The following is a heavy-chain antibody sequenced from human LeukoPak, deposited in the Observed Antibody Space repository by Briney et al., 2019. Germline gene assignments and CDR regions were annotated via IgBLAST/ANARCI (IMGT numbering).Heavy chain of an antibody. CDR1: GGSFSGYY. V-gene: IGHV4-34*01. D-gene: IGHD1-26*01. CDR2: INHSGST. Sequence: PSETLSLTCAVSGGSFSGYYWSLIRQPPGKGLEWIGEINHSGSTNYNPSLKSRVTISVDTSKNQFSLKLSSVTAADTAVYYCARRGGSYNFGYYFDYWGQGTLVTVSS. CDR3: ARRGGSYNFGYYFDY. J-gene: IGHJ4*02.